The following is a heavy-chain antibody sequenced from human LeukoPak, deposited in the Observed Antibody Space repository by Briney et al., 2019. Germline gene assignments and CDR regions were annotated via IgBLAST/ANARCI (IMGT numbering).Heavy chain of an antibody. CDR1: GSTFSSYG. CDR2: ISYDGSNK. J-gene: IGHJ4*02. CDR3: AKSQRQYYFDY. V-gene: IGHV3-30*18. Sequence: PGGSLRLSCAASGSTFSSYGMHWVRQAPSKGLEWVAVISYDGSNKYYADSVKGRFTISRDNSKNTLYLQMNSLRAEDTAVYYCAKSQRQYYFDYWGQGTLVTVSS. D-gene: IGHD1-1*01.